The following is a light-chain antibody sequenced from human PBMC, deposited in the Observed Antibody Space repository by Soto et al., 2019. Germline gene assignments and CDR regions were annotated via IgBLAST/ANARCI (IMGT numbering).Light chain of an antibody. J-gene: IGKJ1*01. CDR1: RPVVRQY. CDR3: QQYNNLTAT. V-gene: IGKV3-20*01. CDR2: DAV. Sequence: DIVLTQSTDALSLSPGERVSLSCMASRPVVRQYIAWYHQKPGQAPRLIIHDAVSRATGIPDRFSGSWSGTECTLTISSLQSEDVSVYYCQQYNNLTATFCQGTKVDIK.